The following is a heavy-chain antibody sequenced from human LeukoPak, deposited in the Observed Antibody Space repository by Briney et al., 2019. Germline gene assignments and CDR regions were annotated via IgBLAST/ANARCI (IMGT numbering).Heavy chain of an antibody. Sequence: GGSLRLSCAASGFTFTSYGIHWVRQAPGKRLEWVAFIRYDGSNKYYADSVKGRFTISRDNSKNTLYLQMNSLRAEDTAVYYCAKDISGSWSTDYWGQGTLVTVSS. J-gene: IGHJ4*02. CDR3: AKDISGSWSTDY. CDR1: GFTFTSYG. V-gene: IGHV3-30*02. D-gene: IGHD6-13*01. CDR2: IRYDGSNK.